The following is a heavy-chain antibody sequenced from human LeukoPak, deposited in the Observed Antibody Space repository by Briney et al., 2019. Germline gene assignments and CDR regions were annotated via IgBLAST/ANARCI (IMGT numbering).Heavy chain of an antibody. J-gene: IGHJ5*02. CDR1: GFTFSSYS. D-gene: IGHD3-9*01. Sequence: PGGSLRLSCAASGFTFSSYSMNWVRQAPGKGLEWVSSISSSSSYIYYADSVKGRFTISRDNTKNSLYLQMNSLRAEDTAVYYCVRELRYFDWLRNSRNWFDPWGQGTLVSVSS. V-gene: IGHV3-21*01. CDR2: ISSSSSYI. CDR3: VRELRYFDWLRNSRNWFDP.